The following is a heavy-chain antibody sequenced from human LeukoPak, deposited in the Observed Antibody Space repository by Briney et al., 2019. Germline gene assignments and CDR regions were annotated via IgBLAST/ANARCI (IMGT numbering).Heavy chain of an antibody. Sequence: GGSLKLSCAASGFTFSSYEMHWVRQAPGKGLEWVSYISSSGSTIYYADSVKGRFTISRDNAKNSLYLQMNSLRAEDTAVYYCARDYGGSSPFDYWGQGTLVTVSS. CDR2: ISSSGSTI. J-gene: IGHJ4*02. CDR3: ARDYGGSSPFDY. V-gene: IGHV3-48*03. D-gene: IGHD4-23*01. CDR1: GFTFSSYE.